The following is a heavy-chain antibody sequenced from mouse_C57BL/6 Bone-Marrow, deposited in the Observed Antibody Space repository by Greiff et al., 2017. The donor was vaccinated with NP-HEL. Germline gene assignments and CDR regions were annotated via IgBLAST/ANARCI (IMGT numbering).Heavy chain of an antibody. D-gene: IGHD3-2*02. J-gene: IGHJ3*01. Sequence: QVQLKQSGAELVRPGTSVKVSCKASGYAFTNYLIEWVKQRPGQGLEWIGVINPGSGGTNYNEKFKGKATLTADKSSSTAYMQLSSLTSEDSAVYFCARLEQASWFAYWGQGTLVTVSA. CDR3: ARLEQASWFAY. CDR2: INPGSGGT. V-gene: IGHV1-54*01. CDR1: GYAFTNYL.